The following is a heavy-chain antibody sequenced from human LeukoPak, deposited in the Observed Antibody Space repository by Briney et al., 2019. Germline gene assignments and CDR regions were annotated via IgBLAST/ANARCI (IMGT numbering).Heavy chain of an antibody. V-gene: IGHV4-59*08. Sequence: PSETLSLTCTVSGGSISTYYWSWIRQPPGKGLEWIGYIYYTGSTYYNPSLKSRVTISVDTSKNQFSLKLSSVTAADTAVYYCARLLRGLRLGELSNYLDYWGQGTLVTVSS. J-gene: IGHJ4*02. CDR3: ARLLRGLRLGELSNYLDY. CDR2: IYYTGST. CDR1: GGSISTYY. D-gene: IGHD3-16*02.